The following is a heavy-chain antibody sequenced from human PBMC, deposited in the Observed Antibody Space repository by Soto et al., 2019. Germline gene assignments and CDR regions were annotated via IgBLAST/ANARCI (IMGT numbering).Heavy chain of an antibody. CDR3: ARGASDHDFSFDF. V-gene: IGHV3-66*01. CDR1: GFTVSSKY. Sequence: EVHLVESGGGLVQPGGSLRLSCAASGFTVSSKYMSWVRQAPGKGLEWVSVIYSGGNTYYADSVKGRFTISRDMSKNTVSLQMDSLSAEDTAVYHGARGASDHDFSFDFWGQGTLVTVSS. D-gene: IGHD3-3*01. CDR2: IYSGGNT. J-gene: IGHJ4*02.